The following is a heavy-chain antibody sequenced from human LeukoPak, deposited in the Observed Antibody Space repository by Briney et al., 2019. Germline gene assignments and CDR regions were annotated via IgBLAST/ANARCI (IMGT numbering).Heavy chain of an antibody. CDR1: GGSISSDDYY. D-gene: IGHD2-15*01. V-gene: IGHV4-30-4*01. CDR2: IYYSGST. CDR3: ARSAYRVVAGYFDL. J-gene: IGHJ2*01. Sequence: SETLSLTCTVSGGSISSDDYYWSWIRQPPGKGLEWIGYIYYSGSTYYNPSLKSRVTISVDTSKNQFSLKLSSVTAADTAVYYCARSAYRVVAGYFDLWGRGTLVTVSS.